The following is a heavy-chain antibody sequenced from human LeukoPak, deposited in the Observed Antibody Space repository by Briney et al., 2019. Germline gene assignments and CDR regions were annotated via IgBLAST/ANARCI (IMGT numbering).Heavy chain of an antibody. J-gene: IGHJ5*02. Sequence: PSETLSLTCTVSGGSISSYYWSWIRQPPGKGLEWIGYISYSGSTNYNSSLKSRVTISLDTSKNQFSLKLNSLTAADTAVYYCAREGPFGDHNWFDPWGQGTLVTVSS. D-gene: IGHD4-17*01. CDR3: AREGPFGDHNWFDP. V-gene: IGHV4-59*01. CDR1: GGSISSYY. CDR2: ISYSGST.